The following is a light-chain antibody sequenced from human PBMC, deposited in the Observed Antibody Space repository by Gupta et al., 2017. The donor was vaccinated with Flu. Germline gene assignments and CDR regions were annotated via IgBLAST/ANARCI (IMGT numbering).Light chain of an antibody. CDR1: SSDVGGYNY. J-gene: IGLJ2*01. CDR2: EVS. V-gene: IGLV2-14*01. CDR3: SSYTSSSTLVV. Sequence: QSPLTQPALVSGSPGPAFTISCTVTSSDVGGYNYVSWYPPHPGNDPKLMIYEVSNRPSGVSNRFSGSKSGNTASLTISGLQAEDEADYYCSSYTSSSTLVVFGGGTKLTVL.